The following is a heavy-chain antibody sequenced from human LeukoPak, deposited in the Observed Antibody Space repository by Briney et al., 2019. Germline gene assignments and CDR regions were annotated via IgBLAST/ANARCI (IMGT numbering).Heavy chain of an antibody. CDR3: AREKGASSGSLFLVAFDI. D-gene: IGHD3-10*01. Sequence: MPSETLSLTCTVSGGSISSSSYYWGWIRQPPGKGLEWIGRIYYSGSTYYNPSLKSRVTISVDTSKNQFSLKLSSVTAADTAVYYCAREKGASSGSLFLVAFDIWGQGTMVTVSS. CDR1: GGSISSSSYY. CDR2: IYYSGST. J-gene: IGHJ3*02. V-gene: IGHV4-39*02.